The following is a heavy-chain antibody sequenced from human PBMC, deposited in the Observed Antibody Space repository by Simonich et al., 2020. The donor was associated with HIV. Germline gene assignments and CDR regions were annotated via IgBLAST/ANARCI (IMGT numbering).Heavy chain of an antibody. CDR2: INHSETP. CDR1: GGSFSGSY. J-gene: IGHJ4*02. Sequence: QVQLQQWGAGLLKPSETLSLTCAVYGGSFSGSYWSWIRQPPGKGLEWIGEINHSETPNYNPSLKVRVTISVDTSKNQFSLKRTSVTAADTAVYYCARGGGTTPRQQLVFDFWGQGTLVTVSS. V-gene: IGHV4-34*01. CDR3: ARGGGTTPRQQLVFDF. D-gene: IGHD6-6*01.